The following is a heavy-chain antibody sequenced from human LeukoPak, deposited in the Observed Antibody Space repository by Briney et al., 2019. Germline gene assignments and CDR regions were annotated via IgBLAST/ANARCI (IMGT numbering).Heavy chain of an antibody. V-gene: IGHV4-4*07. J-gene: IGHJ4*02. CDR2: IYSSGDT. CDR3: ARDRGRFSRYGIDY. Sequence: PSETLSLTCTVSGGSINSYYWSWIRQPAGKGLEWVGRIYSSGDTNYNPSLKSRVTMSVDTSKSQFSLNLNSVTAADTAVYYCARDRGRFSRYGIDYWGQGTLVTVSS. D-gene: IGHD2-2*01. CDR1: GGSINSYY.